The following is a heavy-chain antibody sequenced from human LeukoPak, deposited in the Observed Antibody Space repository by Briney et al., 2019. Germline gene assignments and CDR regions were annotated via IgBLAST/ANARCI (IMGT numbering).Heavy chain of an antibody. D-gene: IGHD3-10*01. CDR2: IYYSGST. V-gene: IGHV4-39*07. J-gene: IGHJ4*02. CDR3: ARKDYGSGSFSRSFGY. CDR1: GGSISSSSYY. Sequence: SETLSLTCTVSGGSISSSSYYWGWIRQPPGKGLEWIGSIYYSGSTSYNASLRSRVTMSVDTSKNQFSLKLSSVTAADTAVYYCARKDYGSGSFSRSFGYWGQGTLVTVSS.